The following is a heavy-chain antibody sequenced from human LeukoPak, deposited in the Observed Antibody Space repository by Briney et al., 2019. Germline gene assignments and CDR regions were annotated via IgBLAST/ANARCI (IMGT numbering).Heavy chain of an antibody. CDR3: AKDGSYGEYFQH. D-gene: IGHD4-17*01. CDR2: INPSGGST. J-gene: IGHJ1*01. CDR1: GFTISSYD. V-gene: IGHV3-23*01. Sequence: GGSLRLSCAASGFTISSYDMTWVRQAPGKGLEWFSVINPSGGSTYYADSVKGRFTISRDNSKNTLYLQVDSLRAEDTAVYYCAKDGSYGEYFQHWGQGTLVTVSS.